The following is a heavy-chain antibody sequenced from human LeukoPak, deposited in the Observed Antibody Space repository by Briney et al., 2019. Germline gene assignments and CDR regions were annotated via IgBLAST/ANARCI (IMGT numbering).Heavy chain of an antibody. CDR2: IYYSGST. CDR1: GGSISSGGYY. Sequence: SSQTLSLTCTVSGGSISSGGYYWSWIRQHPGQGLEWIGYIYYSGSTYYNPSLKSRVTISVDTSKNQFSLKLSSVTAADTAVYYCARMGYNWNDYFDYWGQGTLVTVSS. D-gene: IGHD1-1*01. CDR3: ARMGYNWNDYFDY. V-gene: IGHV4-31*03. J-gene: IGHJ4*02.